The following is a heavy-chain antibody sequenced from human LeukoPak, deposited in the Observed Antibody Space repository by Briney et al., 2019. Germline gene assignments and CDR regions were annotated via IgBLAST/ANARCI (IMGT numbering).Heavy chain of an antibody. Sequence: GSLRLPCSASGFPFLSYSMNWVRQAPGNGLEWVSYISLSNSTIYYADSVKGRFSISRDNDKNSLYMQMNSLRAEDTAVYYCARDSGYSGSPDYYYYYMDVWGKGTTVTVSS. CDR3: ARDSGYSGSPDYYYYYMDV. D-gene: IGHD1-26*01. CDR2: ISLSNSTI. CDR1: GFPFLSYS. V-gene: IGHV3-48*01. J-gene: IGHJ6*03.